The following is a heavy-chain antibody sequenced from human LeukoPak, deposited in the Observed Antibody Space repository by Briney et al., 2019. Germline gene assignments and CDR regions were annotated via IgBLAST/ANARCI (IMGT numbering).Heavy chain of an antibody. V-gene: IGHV3-11*04. CDR1: GFTFSDYY. Sequence: GGSLRLSCAASGFTFSDYYMTWIRQAPGQGLEWISYVSGSDENKYYAGSVRGRFAISRDNAEKSLFLQMSNVRAEDTAVYYCARWAGGHYDYWGQGTLVTVSS. J-gene: IGHJ4*02. CDR2: VSGSDENK. CDR3: ARWAGGHYDY. D-gene: IGHD1-26*01.